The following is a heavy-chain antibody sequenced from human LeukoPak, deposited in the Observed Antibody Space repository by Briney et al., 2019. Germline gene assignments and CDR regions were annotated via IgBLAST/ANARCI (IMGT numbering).Heavy chain of an antibody. D-gene: IGHD3-10*01. CDR2: IYYSGST. V-gene: IGHV4-59*08. CDR1: GGSISSYY. Sequence: SETLSLTCTVSGGSISSYYWSWIRQPPGKGLEWIGYIYYSGSTNYNPPLKSRVTISVDTSKNQFSLKLSSVTAADTAVYYCARQVGTWFDPWGQGTLVTVSS. CDR3: ARQVGTWFDP. J-gene: IGHJ5*02.